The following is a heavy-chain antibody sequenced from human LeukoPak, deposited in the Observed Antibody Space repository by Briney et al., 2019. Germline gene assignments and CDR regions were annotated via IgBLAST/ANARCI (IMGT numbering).Heavy chain of an antibody. J-gene: IGHJ4*02. CDR3: ARGGVTRGGDYGSS. CDR1: GYTFTSYG. D-gene: IGHD2-21*02. Sequence: ASVKVSCRASGYTFTSYGISWVRQAPGQGLEWMGWINTNTGNPTYAQGFTGRFVFSLDTSVSTAYLQINSLKGEDTAVYYCARGGVTRGGDYGSSWGQGTLVTVSS. V-gene: IGHV7-4-1*02. CDR2: INTNTGNP.